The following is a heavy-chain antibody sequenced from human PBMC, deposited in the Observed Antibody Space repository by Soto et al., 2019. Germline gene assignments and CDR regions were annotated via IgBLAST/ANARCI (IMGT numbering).Heavy chain of an antibody. V-gene: IGHV1-2*02. D-gene: IGHD4-17*01. J-gene: IGHJ4*02. CDR2: INPNTGGT. CDR3: ATQTVTVPHFADH. CDR1: GYTFTDFY. Sequence: QVQLVQSGAEVKKPGASVMVSCKTSGYTFTDFYINWVRQAPGQGLEWVGWINPNTGGTKPSQRFQGRVTLTRDTSITTAYMELTRLTSEDTAVYFCATQTVTVPHFADHWGQGTLVTVSS.